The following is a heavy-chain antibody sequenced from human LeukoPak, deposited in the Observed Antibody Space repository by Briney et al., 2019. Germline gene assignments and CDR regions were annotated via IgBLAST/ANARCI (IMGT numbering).Heavy chain of an antibody. V-gene: IGHV1-69*01. J-gene: IGHJ6*03. CDR2: IIPIFGTA. CDR1: GGTFSSYA. CDR3: ARDRSSSLYYYYYMDV. Sequence: VASVKVSCKASGGTFSSYAISWVRQAPGQGLEWMGGIIPIFGTANYAQKFQGRVTITADEYTSTAYMELSRLRDEETAVYYCARDRSSSLYYYYYMDVWGKGTTVTVSS. D-gene: IGHD6-6*01.